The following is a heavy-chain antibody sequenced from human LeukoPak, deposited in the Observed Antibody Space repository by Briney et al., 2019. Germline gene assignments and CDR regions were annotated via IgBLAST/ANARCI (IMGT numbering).Heavy chain of an antibody. V-gene: IGHV3-21*04. Sequence: GGSLRLSCAASGFTFSSYSMNWVRQAPGKGLEWVSSISSSSSYIYYADSVKGRFTISRHNSKNTLYLQMNSLRAEDTAVYYCGRARWGISYCSGMDVWGQGTTVTVSS. D-gene: IGHD3-16*01. J-gene: IGHJ6*02. CDR2: ISSSSSYI. CDR3: GRARWGISYCSGMDV. CDR1: GFTFSSYS.